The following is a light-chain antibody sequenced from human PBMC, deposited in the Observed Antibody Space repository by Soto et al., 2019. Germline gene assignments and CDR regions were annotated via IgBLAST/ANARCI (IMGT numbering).Light chain of an antibody. Sequence: AIQLTQSPSSFSASVGDRVTITCRASQDIRGALAWYQQKPGKAPKILIYDVSSLQSGVPSRFSGSSSGTDFTLTISGLQPEDFATYYCQQFNSYPIIFGQGTRLEIK. CDR1: QDIRGA. J-gene: IGKJ5*01. CDR2: DVS. CDR3: QQFNSYPII. V-gene: IGKV1-13*02.